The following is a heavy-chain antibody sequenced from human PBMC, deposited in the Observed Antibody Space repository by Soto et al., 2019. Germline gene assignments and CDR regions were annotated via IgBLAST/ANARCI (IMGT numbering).Heavy chain of an antibody. J-gene: IGHJ5*02. CDR1: GGTFSSYA. Sequence: SVKVSCRASGGTFSSYAISWVRQAPEQGLEWMGGIIPIFGTANYAQKFQGRVTITADESTSTAYMELSSLRSEDTAVYYCASTYYDYVWGSYRARQNWFDPWGQGTLVTVS. CDR3: ASTYYDYVWGSYRARQNWFDP. D-gene: IGHD3-16*02. CDR2: IIPIFGTA. V-gene: IGHV1-69*13.